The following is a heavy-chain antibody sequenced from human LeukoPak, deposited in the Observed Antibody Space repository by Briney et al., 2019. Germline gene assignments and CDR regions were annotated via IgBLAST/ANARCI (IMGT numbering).Heavy chain of an antibody. Sequence: SVKVSCKASGGTFSSYAISWVRQAPGQGLEWMGRIIPIFGTANYAQKFQGRATITADESTSTAYMELSSLRSEDTAVYYCARDPDNWNYQPLLMDVWGKGTTVTVSS. CDR2: IIPIFGTA. CDR1: GGTFSSYA. V-gene: IGHV1-69*13. D-gene: IGHD1-7*01. CDR3: ARDPDNWNYQPLLMDV. J-gene: IGHJ6*03.